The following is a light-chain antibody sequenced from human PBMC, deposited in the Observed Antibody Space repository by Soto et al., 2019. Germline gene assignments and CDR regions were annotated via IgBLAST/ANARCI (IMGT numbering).Light chain of an antibody. V-gene: IGKV3-20*01. CDR3: QQYGSSPGT. CDR2: GAS. Sequence: EIVLTQSPGTLSLSPGERATLSCRASQSVSSSYLAWYQQKPGQTPRLLMYGASSRATGIPDRFSGSGSGTDFTLTITRLEPEDFVVYYCQQYGSSPGTFGQGTRVEIK. CDR1: QSVSSSY. J-gene: IGKJ1*01.